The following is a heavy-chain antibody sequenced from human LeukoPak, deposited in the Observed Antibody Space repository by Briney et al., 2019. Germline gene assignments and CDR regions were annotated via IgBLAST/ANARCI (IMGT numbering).Heavy chain of an antibody. J-gene: IGHJ4*02. CDR2: IWYDGSNK. CDR1: GFTFSNYG. V-gene: IGHV3-33*06. CDR3: AKAGFTVANFDY. D-gene: IGHD4-23*01. Sequence: GGSLRLSCAASGFTFSNYGMHWVRQAPGKGLEWVAVIWYDGSNKYYVDSVKGRFTISRDNSKNTLYLQMNSLRAEDTAVYYCAKAGFTVANFDYWGQGTLVTVSS.